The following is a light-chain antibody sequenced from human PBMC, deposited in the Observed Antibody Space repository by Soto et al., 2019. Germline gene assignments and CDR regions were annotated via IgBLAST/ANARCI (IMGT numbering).Light chain of an antibody. V-gene: IGLV1-47*02. CDR2: SNN. Sequence: QSALTQPASVSGSPGQSITISCTGTSSDVGAYIFVSWYQQHPGKAPKLLIYSNNQRPSGVPDRFSGSKSGTSASLAISGLRSDDEAEYYCAAWDDSLSGYVFGTGTKVTVL. CDR3: AAWDDSLSGYV. CDR1: SSDVGAYIF. J-gene: IGLJ1*01.